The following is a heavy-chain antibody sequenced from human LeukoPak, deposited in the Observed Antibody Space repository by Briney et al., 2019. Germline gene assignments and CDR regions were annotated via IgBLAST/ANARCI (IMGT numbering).Heavy chain of an antibody. CDR3: ARQSLAASGLDS. V-gene: IGHV3-30*04. D-gene: IGHD6-13*01. Sequence: PGGSLRLSCAVSGFTFSAHDMHWVRQPPGKGLDWVAVVNTDGSYTSYEASVKGRFTISRDNSENTVVLQMNSLSVDDKAVYYCARQSLAASGLDSWGQGMLVTVSS. J-gene: IGHJ4*02. CDR1: GFTFSAHD. CDR2: VNTDGSYT.